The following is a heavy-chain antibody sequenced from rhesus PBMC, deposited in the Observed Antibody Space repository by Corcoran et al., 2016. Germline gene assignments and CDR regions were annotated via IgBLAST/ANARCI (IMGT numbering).Heavy chain of an antibody. Sequence: QLQLQESGPGLVKPSETLSVTCAVSGGSISSSYWSWIRQAPGKGLEWIGFIYGSDSSTNYNPSLKSRVTRSVDTSKNQLSLKLSSVTAADTAVYYCASYSGSWNGNYFDYWGQGVLVTVSS. J-gene: IGHJ4*01. V-gene: IGHV4-169*02. CDR3: ASYSGSWNGNYFDY. CDR1: GGSISSSY. CDR2: IYGSDSST. D-gene: IGHD6-25*01.